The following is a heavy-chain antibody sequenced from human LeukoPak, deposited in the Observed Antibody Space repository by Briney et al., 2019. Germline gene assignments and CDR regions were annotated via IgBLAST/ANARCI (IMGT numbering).Heavy chain of an antibody. CDR1: GFTFSSYS. CDR3: ARDLGYDDILTGYYPGFDY. J-gene: IGHJ4*02. D-gene: IGHD3-9*01. V-gene: IGHV3-48*04. CDR2: ISSSSGTI. Sequence: GSLRLSCAASGFTFSSYSMNWVRQAPGKGLEWVSYISSSSGTIYYADSVKGRFTISRDNAENSLYLQMNSLRAEDTAVYYCARDLGYDDILTGYYPGFDYWGQGTLVTVSS.